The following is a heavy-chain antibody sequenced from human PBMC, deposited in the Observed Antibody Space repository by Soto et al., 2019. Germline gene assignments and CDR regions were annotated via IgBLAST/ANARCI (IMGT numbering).Heavy chain of an antibody. D-gene: IGHD1-26*01. CDR3: ARDLAKGGGSAGFDY. CDR2: INPKSGGT. V-gene: IGHV1-2*02. CDR1: ADPFTAHY. J-gene: IGHJ4*02. Sequence: ASVKVSYKTSADPFTAHYIHWVRQAPGQGFEWMGWINPKSGGTKYPQKFQGRVTMTRYASLSTVYMTLTRLTSDDTAVYYCARDLAKGGGSAGFDYWGQGTLVTVSS.